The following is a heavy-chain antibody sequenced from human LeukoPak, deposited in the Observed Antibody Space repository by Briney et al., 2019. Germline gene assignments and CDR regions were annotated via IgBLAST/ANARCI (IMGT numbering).Heavy chain of an antibody. CDR3: ARGPGCISTTCPYYFDY. D-gene: IGHD2-2*01. J-gene: IGHJ4*02. CDR2: MNPNSGNI. V-gene: IGHV1-8*03. Sequence: ASVKVSCKASGYTFTSYDINWVRQAPGQGLEWMGWMNPNSGNIGYAQKFQGRVTITRNTSISTAYMELSSLRSEDTAVYYCARGPGCISTTCPYYFDYWGQGTLVTVSS. CDR1: GYTFTSYD.